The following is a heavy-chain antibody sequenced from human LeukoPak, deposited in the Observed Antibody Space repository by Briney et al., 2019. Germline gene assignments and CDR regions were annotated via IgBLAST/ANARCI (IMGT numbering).Heavy chain of an antibody. CDR2: ISSSSSYI. J-gene: IGHJ4*02. CDR1: GFTFSSYS. Sequence: GGSLRLSCAASGFTFSSYSMNWVREAPGKGVEWVSSISSSSSYIYYADSVKGRFTISRDNAKNSLYLQMNSLRAEDTAVYYCARDYYDSSGYYNFYWGQGTLVTVSS. V-gene: IGHV3-21*01. CDR3: ARDYYDSSGYYNFY. D-gene: IGHD3-22*01.